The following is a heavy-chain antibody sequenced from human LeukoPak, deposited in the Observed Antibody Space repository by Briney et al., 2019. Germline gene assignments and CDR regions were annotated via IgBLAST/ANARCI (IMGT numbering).Heavy chain of an antibody. Sequence: PAGGSLRLSCGASGFPFSTYWMHWVRQAPGKGLVWVSRINSDGSSTTYADSVKGRFTISRDNAKNTLFLQMNSLRAEDMAVYYCARDRLAVMDYWGQGTLVTVSS. D-gene: IGHD3-9*01. CDR1: GFPFSTYW. J-gene: IGHJ4*02. CDR3: ARDRLAVMDY. V-gene: IGHV3-74*01. CDR2: INSDGSST.